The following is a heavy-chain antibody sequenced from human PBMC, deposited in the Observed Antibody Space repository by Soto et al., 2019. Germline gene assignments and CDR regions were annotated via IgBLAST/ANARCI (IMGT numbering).Heavy chain of an antibody. CDR1: GGSISSYY. J-gene: IGHJ6*02. CDR3: ARHPSRRYYDSSGYYYPLVYGMDV. D-gene: IGHD3-22*01. V-gene: IGHV4-59*08. CDR2: IYYSGST. Sequence: SETLSLTCTVSGGSISSYYWSWIRQPPGKGLEWIGYIYYSGSTNYNPSPKSRVTISVDTSKNQFSLKLSSVTAADTAVYYCARHPSRRYYDSSGYYYPLVYGMDVWGQGTTVTVSS.